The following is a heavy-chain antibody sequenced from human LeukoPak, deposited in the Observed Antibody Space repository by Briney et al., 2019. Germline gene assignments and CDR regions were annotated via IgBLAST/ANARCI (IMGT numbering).Heavy chain of an antibody. Sequence: PSETLSLTCTVSGGSICSYYWSWIRQPPGKGLEWIGYFFYSGSTNYNPSLKSRVTISVDTSKNQFSLKLSSVTAADTAVYYCARGSGGYHYDHWGQGTLVTVSS. V-gene: IGHV4-59*01. J-gene: IGHJ5*02. CDR3: ARGSGGYHYDH. CDR2: FFYSGST. CDR1: GGSICSYY. D-gene: IGHD3-22*01.